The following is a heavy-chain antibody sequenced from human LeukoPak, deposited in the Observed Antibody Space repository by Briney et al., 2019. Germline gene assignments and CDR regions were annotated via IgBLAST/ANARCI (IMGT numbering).Heavy chain of an antibody. J-gene: IGHJ4*02. D-gene: IGHD2-2*01. CDR3: ASQGGYCSSTSCYDY. CDR2: ISYDGSNK. CDR1: GFTFSSYG. Sequence: GRSLRLSCAASGFTFSSYGMHWVRQAPGKGLEWVAVISYDGSNKYYADSVKGRFTISRDNSKNTLYLQMNSLRAEDTAVYYCASQGGYCSSTSCYDYWGQGTLVTVSS. V-gene: IGHV3-30*03.